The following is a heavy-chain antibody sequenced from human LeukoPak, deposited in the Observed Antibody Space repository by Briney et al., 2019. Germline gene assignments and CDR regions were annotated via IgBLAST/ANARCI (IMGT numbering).Heavy chain of an antibody. CDR2: IWCDGSNK. J-gene: IGHJ4*02. V-gene: IGHV3-33*01. Sequence: GRSLRLSCAASGFTFSSYGMHWVRQAPGKGLEWVAVIWCDGSNKYYADSVKGRFTISRDNSKNTLYLQMNSLRAEDTAVYYCARKMATSNRPDYWGQGTLVTVSS. D-gene: IGHD5-24*01. CDR3: ARKMATSNRPDY. CDR1: GFTFSSYG.